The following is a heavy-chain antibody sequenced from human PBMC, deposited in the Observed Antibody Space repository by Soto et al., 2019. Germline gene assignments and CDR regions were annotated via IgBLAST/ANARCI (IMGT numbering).Heavy chain of an antibody. D-gene: IGHD3-3*01. J-gene: IGHJ5*02. CDR3: ARLRGVVIKLNWFDP. CDR2: FNDSGST. Sequence: PSETRSLTCSVSGGSISARHTYCGWIRQPRGKGLEWIGSFNDSGSTNYNPSLKSRVTISVDTSKNQFSLKLTSVTAADTAVYYCARLRGVVIKLNWFDPWGQGTLVTVSS. V-gene: IGHV4-39*07. CDR1: GGSISARHTY.